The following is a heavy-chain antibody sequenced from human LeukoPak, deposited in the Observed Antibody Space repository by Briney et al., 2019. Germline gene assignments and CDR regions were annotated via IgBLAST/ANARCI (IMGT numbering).Heavy chain of an antibody. Sequence: PGGSLRLSCAASGFTFSSYSMNWVRQAPGKGLEWVAVISYDGSNKYYADSVKGRFTISRDNSKNTLYLQMNSLRAEDTAVYYCAKDHTGDYEYYFDYWGQGTLVTVSS. V-gene: IGHV3-30*18. CDR2: ISYDGSNK. D-gene: IGHD4-17*01. J-gene: IGHJ4*02. CDR3: AKDHTGDYEYYFDY. CDR1: GFTFSSYS.